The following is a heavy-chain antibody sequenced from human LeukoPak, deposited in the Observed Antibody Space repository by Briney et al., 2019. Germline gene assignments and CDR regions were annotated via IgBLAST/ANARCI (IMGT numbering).Heavy chain of an antibody. CDR2: ISWNSGSI. Sequence: PGGSLRLSCAASGFTFDDYAMHWVRQVPGKGLEWVSGISWNSGSIGYADSVKGRFTISRDNAKNSLYLQMNSLRAEDMALYYCARGRNRDGYNSWGQGTLVTVSS. J-gene: IGHJ5*02. D-gene: IGHD5-24*01. CDR3: ARGRNRDGYNS. V-gene: IGHV3-9*03. CDR1: GFTFDDYA.